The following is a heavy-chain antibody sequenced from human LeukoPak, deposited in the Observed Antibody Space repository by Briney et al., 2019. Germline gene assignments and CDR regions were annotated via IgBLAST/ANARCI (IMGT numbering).Heavy chain of an antibody. V-gene: IGHV1-69*13. Sequence: SVKVSCKASGGTFNRYAISWVRQAPGQGPEWMGGIIPIVGTPNYARSFQGRVTITADESTNTAYPELNSLRPEDTAVYYCARSAGGVIIEPAATLLYFYYYYMDVWGKGTTVTVSS. CDR1: GGTFNRYA. D-gene: IGHD2-2*01. CDR2: IIPIVGTP. J-gene: IGHJ6*03. CDR3: ARSAGGVIIEPAATLLYFYYYYMDV.